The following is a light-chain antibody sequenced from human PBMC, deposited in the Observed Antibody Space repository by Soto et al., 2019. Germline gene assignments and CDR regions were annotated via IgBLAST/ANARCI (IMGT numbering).Light chain of an antibody. J-gene: IGLJ3*02. CDR3: SSYTSSSSWV. Sequence: QSALTQPASVSGSPGQSITISCTGTSSDVGGYNYVSWYQQPPGKAPKLMIYDVSNRPSGVSNRFSGSKSGTTASLTISGLQAEDEAEYYCSSYTSSSSWVFGGGTKLTVL. V-gene: IGLV2-14*01. CDR2: DVS. CDR1: SSDVGGYNY.